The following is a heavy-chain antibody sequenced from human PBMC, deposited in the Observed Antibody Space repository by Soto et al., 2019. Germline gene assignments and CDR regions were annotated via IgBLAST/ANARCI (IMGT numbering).Heavy chain of an antibody. J-gene: IGHJ4*02. Sequence: QVQLVESGGGVVQPGRSQTLSCAASGFIFSDYAMYWVRQAPGKGLEWVSVISYAVCYIYNAVSVKGRFTIFKDNSRTTVNRQMVSMRTVDTAAYYGAGGWTGEGPLDYLGQGILATVSS. CDR2: ISYAVCYI. CDR1: GFIFSDYA. D-gene: IGHD1-1*01. CDR3: AGGWTGEGPLDY. V-gene: IGHV3-30-3*01.